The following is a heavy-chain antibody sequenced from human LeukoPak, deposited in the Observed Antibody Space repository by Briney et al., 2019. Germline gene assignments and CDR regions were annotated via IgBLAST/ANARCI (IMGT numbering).Heavy chain of an antibody. CDR3: AKDRRGFSGYDPYDAFDI. CDR1: GFIFSQYG. D-gene: IGHD5-12*01. V-gene: IGHV3-23*01. CDR2: VSGSAVRT. J-gene: IGHJ3*02. Sequence: GGSLRLSCTASGFIFSQYGMSWVRQGPGKGLEWVSTVSGSAVRTHYADSLKGRFTISRDNSKDTLYLQTNSLRAEDTAVYYCAKDRRGFSGYDPYDAFDIWGQGTMVTVSS.